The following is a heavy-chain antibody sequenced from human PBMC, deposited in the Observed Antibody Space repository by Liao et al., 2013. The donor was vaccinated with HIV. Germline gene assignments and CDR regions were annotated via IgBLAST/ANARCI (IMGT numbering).Heavy chain of an antibody. CDR2: IYYSGST. J-gene: IGHJ3*02. CDR3: ARDRGYAWVGVINDAFDI. D-gene: IGHD3-16*02. CDR1: GGSISSYY. Sequence: QVQLQESGPGLVKPSETLSLTCTVSGGSISSYYWSWIRQPPGKGLEWIGYIYYSGSTKYNPSLKSRVTISVDTSKNQFSLKLSSVTAADTAVYYCARDRGYAWVGVINDAFDIWGQGTMVTVSS. V-gene: IGHV4-59*01.